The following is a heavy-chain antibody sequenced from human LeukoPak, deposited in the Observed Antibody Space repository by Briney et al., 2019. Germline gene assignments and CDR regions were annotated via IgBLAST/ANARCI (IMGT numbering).Heavy chain of an antibody. V-gene: IGHV3-53*01. CDR3: ARDRSGGFDY. J-gene: IGHJ4*02. CDR1: GFTFSSYA. Sequence: GRSLRLSCAASGFTFSSYAMHWVRQAPGKGLEWVSVIYSGGSTYYADSVKGRFTISRDNSKNTLYLQMNSLRAEDTAVYYCARDRSGGFDYWGQGTLVTVSS. CDR2: IYSGGST. D-gene: IGHD3-16*01.